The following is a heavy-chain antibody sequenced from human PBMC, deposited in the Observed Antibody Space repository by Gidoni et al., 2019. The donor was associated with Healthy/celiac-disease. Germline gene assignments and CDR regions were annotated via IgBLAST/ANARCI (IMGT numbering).Heavy chain of an antibody. CDR2: IYYSGST. V-gene: IGHV4-59*01. D-gene: IGHD1-7*01. CDR3: ARGVSWNYALLRPVWFDP. J-gene: IGHJ5*02. Sequence: QVQLQESAPGLVKPSETLSLTFTVSGGSISSYYWSWIRQPPGKGLEWIGYIYYSGSTNYNPSLKSRVTISVDTSKSQFSLKLSSVTAADTAVYYCARGVSWNYALLRPVWFDPWGQGTLVTVSS. CDR1: GGSISSYY.